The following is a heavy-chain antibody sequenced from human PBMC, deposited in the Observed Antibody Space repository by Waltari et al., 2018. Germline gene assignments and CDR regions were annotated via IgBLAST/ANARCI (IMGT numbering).Heavy chain of an antibody. D-gene: IGHD2-15*01. CDR2: IIPILGTA. CDR1: GGTFSSYA. Sequence: QVQLVQSGAEVKKPGSSVKVSCKASGGTFSSYAISWVRQAPGQGLEWMGRIIPILGTANYAQKFQGRVTITADKSTSTAYMELSSLRSEDTAVYYCARDLIVVVAARDYYYYGMDVWGQGTTVTVSS. V-gene: IGHV1-69*08. CDR3: ARDLIVVVAARDYYYYGMDV. J-gene: IGHJ6*02.